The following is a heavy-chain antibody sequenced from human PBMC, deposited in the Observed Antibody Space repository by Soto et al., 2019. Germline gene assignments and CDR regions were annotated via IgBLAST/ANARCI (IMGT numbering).Heavy chain of an antibody. J-gene: IGHJ6*02. CDR3: ATRGMAHYYYYYGMDV. D-gene: IGHD3-16*01. CDR2: IIPIFGTA. Sequence: ASVKVSCKASGGTFSSYAISWVRQAPGQGLEWMGGIIPIFGTANYAQKYQGRDKNTADESTSTANMELSSLRSEDTAVYYCATRGMAHYYYYYGMDVWGQGTTVTVSS. CDR1: GGTFSSYA. V-gene: IGHV1-69*13.